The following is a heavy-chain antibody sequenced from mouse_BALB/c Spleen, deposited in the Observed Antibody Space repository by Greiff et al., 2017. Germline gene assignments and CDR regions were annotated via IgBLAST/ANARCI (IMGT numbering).Heavy chain of an antibody. CDR2: IFPGDGST. CDR1: GYTFTSYD. CDR3: ARSGIYYGYDDGYAMDY. D-gene: IGHD2-2*01. V-gene: IGHV1-85*01. Sequence: QVQLQQSGAELVKPGASVKLSCKASGYTFTSYDINWVRQRPEQGLEWMGWIFPGDGSTKYNEKFKGKATLTTDKSSSTAYMQLSRLTSEDSAVYFCARSGIYYGYDDGYAMDYWGQGTSVTVSS. J-gene: IGHJ4*01.